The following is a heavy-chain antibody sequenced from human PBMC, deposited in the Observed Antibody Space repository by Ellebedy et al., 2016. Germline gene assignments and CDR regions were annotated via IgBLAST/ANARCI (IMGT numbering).Heavy chain of an antibody. V-gene: IGHV3-21*01. CDR1: GFTFSTYS. J-gene: IGHJ4*02. CDR3: ARDSYYDSSGELGY. CDR2: ISSVISSSSYI. Sequence: GGSLRLSXAASGFTFSTYSMNWVRQAPGKGLEWVSSISSVISSSSYIYYADSVKDRFTISRDNAKNSLYLQMNSLRAEDTAVYYCARDSYYDSSGELGYWGQGTLVTVSS. D-gene: IGHD3-22*01.